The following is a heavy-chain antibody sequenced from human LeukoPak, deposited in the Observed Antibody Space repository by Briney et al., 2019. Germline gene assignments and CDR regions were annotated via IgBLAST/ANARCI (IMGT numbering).Heavy chain of an antibody. Sequence: PSETLSLTCAVYGGSFGDYYWSWIRQPPGKGLEWIGEINHSGSTNYNPSLKSRVTISVDTSKNQFSLKLSSVTAADTAVYYCARGLVLYATGYSSGFAWFDPWGQGTLVTVSS. CDR2: INHSGST. J-gene: IGHJ5*02. CDR1: GGSFGDYY. D-gene: IGHD6-19*01. V-gene: IGHV4-34*01. CDR3: ARGLVLYATGYSSGFAWFDP.